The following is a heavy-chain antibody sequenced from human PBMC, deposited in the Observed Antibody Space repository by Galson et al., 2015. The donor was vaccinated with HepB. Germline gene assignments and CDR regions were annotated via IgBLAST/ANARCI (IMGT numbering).Heavy chain of an antibody. CDR1: GYTFTSYA. V-gene: IGHV7-4-1*02. CDR2: INTNTGNP. D-gene: IGHD3-3*01. J-gene: IGHJ6*03. Sequence: SVKVSCKASGYTFTSYAMNWVRQAPGQGLEWMGWINTNTGNPTYAQGFTGRFVFSLDTSVSTAYLQISSLKAEDTAVYYCARVLTPRYYDFWDEWYYYYMDVWGKGTTVTVSS. CDR3: ARVLTPRYYDFWDEWYYYYMDV.